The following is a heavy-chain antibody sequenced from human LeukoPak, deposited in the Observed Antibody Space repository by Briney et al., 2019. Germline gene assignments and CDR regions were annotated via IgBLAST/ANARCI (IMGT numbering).Heavy chain of an antibody. Sequence: PGGSLRLSCAASGFTFSSYSMNWVRQAPGKGLEWVSSISSSSYIYYADSVKGRFTISRDNAKNSLYLQMNSLRAEDTAVYYCARVRGSGSYYLDYWGQGTLVTVSS. CDR3: ARVRGSGSYYLDY. J-gene: IGHJ4*02. D-gene: IGHD3-10*01. CDR2: ISSSSYI. V-gene: IGHV3-21*01. CDR1: GFTFSSYS.